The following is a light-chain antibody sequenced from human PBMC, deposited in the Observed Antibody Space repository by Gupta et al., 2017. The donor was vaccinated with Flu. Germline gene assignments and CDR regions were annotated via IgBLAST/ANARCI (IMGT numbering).Light chain of an antibody. CDR2: GAS. CDR3: QHYYSSPQGFT. Sequence: EVVLTQSPGTLSLSPGERATLSCRASQSVSSNFLAWYQQKPGQVPRLLISGASSRATDIPDRFSASESGTDFTLTISRLEPEDFAIYYCQHYYSSPQGFTFGPGTKVEIK. J-gene: IGKJ3*01. V-gene: IGKV3-20*01. CDR1: QSVSSNF.